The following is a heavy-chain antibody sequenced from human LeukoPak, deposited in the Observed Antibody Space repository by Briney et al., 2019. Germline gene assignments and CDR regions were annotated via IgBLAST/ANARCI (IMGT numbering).Heavy chain of an antibody. CDR2: ISWNSGSI. CDR1: GFTFYGYA. V-gene: IGHV3-9*01. D-gene: IGHD3-9*01. CDR3: AKDAGDILTGYYDP. Sequence: GGSLRLSCAASGFTFYGYAMHWVRHAPGKGLEWVSGISWNSGSIVYADSVKGRFTISRDNAKNSLYLQMNSLRAEDTALYYCAKDAGDILTGYYDPWGQGTLVTVSS. J-gene: IGHJ5*02.